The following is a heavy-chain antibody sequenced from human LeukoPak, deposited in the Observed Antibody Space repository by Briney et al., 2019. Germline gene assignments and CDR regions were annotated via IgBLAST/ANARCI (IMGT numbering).Heavy chain of an antibody. CDR2: IKEDGSEK. CDR3: TRSRYSSGWDDY. V-gene: IGHV3-7*01. Sequence: GGSLRLSCAASGFAFSSSWMSWVRQAPGKGLEWVANIKEDGSEKYYVDSVRGRFTISRDNAKNSLYLQMNSLRAEDTAVYYCTRSRYSSGWDDYWGQGTLVTVSS. CDR1: GFAFSSSW. D-gene: IGHD6-19*01. J-gene: IGHJ4*02.